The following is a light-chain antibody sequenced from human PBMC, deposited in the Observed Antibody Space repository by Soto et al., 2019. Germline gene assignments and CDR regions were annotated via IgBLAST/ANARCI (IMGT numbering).Light chain of an antibody. CDR1: QTISSW. CDR3: QHYNSYSEA. J-gene: IGKJ1*01. Sequence: QMTQSPSTLSGSVGDRVTITWRASQTISSWLAWYQQKPGKAAKLLIYKASTLKSGVPSRFSGSGSGTEFTLTISSLQPDDFATYYCQHYNSYSEAFGQGTKVDIK. CDR2: KAS. V-gene: IGKV1-5*03.